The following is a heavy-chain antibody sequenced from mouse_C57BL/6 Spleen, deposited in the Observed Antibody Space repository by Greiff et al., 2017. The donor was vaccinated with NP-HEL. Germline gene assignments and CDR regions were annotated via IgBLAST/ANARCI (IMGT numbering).Heavy chain of an antibody. CDR1: GFTFSSYG. Sequence: EVKLVESGGDLVKPGGSLKLSCAASGFTFSSYGMSWVRQTPDKRLEWVATISSGGSYTYYPDSVKGRFTISRDNAKNTLYLQMSSLKSEDTAMYYCARLLEYFDYWGQGTTLTVSS. J-gene: IGHJ2*01. CDR3: ARLLEYFDY. V-gene: IGHV5-6*02. CDR2: ISSGGSYT.